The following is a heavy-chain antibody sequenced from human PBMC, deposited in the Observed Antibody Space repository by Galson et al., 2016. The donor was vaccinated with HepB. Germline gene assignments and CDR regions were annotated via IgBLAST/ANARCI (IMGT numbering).Heavy chain of an antibody. CDR2: ISSFSSYT. CDR3: ATAGTGLAARKFDS. V-gene: IGHV3-11*06. J-gene: IGHJ4*02. D-gene: IGHD6-6*01. Sequence: SLRLTCAASGFTFSDYYMTWIRQAPGKGLECISYISSFSSYTNYADSVKGRFTISRDNAKNSLFLQMNSLRAEDTAVYYCATAGTGLAARKFDSWGQGTLVTVFS. CDR1: GFTFSDYY.